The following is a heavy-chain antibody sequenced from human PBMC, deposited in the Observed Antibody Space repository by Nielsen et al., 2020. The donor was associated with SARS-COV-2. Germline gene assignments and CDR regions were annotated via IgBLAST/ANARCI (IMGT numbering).Heavy chain of an antibody. CDR1: GFTFSDYY. CDR3: ARGAAAADYYYYGMDV. J-gene: IGHJ6*02. D-gene: IGHD6-13*01. CDR2: ISSSGSTI. Sequence: GESLKISCAASGFTFSDYYMSWIRQAPGKGLEWVSYISSSGSTIYYADSVKGRFTISRDNAKNSLYLQMNSLRAEDTAVYYCARGAAAADYYYYGMDVWGQGTTVTVSS. V-gene: IGHV3-11*01.